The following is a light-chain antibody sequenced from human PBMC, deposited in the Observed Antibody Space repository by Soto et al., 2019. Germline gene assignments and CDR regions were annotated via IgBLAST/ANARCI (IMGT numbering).Light chain of an antibody. Sequence: DIELTQSPGTLSLSPGERATISCRASQSVSSSYLGWYQQKPGQAPRLLIYGASSRHAGIPSRFSASGSGTDFTLTISDVQPEDFAPYYCHQRQSWPPTFGQGTKVDIK. V-gene: IGKV3-20*01. CDR2: GAS. CDR1: QSVSSSY. J-gene: IGKJ1*01. CDR3: HQRQSWPPT.